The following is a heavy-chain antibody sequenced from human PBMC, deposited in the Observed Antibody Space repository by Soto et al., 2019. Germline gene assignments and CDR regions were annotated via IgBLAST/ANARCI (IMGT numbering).Heavy chain of an antibody. Sequence: QVQLVQSGAEVKKPGSSVKVSCKASGGTFSSYTISWVRQAPGQGLEWMGRIIPILGIANYAQKFQGRVTITADKSTSTAYMELSSLRSEDTAVYYCAREVVVVTAMGMYYFDYWGQGTLVTVSS. CDR3: AREVVVVTAMGMYYFDY. D-gene: IGHD2-21*02. CDR2: IIPILGIA. J-gene: IGHJ4*02. CDR1: GGTFSSYT. V-gene: IGHV1-69*08.